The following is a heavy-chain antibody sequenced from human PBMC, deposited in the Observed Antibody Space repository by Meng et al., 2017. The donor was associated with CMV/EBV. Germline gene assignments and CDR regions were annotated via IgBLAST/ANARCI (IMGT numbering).Heavy chain of an antibody. CDR1: GFTVSNNY. CDR2: IYSEGTT. CDR3: ARDGNYHGV. Sequence: LGESGGGLSQPGGSLRLSCAASGFTVSNNYMRWFRQAPGKGLEWVSLIYSEGTTDYADSVKGRFTISRDNSKNTLYLQMNSLRAEDTAVYYCARDGNYHGVWGQGTLVTVSS. J-gene: IGHJ4*02. V-gene: IGHV3-53*01. D-gene: IGHD1-7*01.